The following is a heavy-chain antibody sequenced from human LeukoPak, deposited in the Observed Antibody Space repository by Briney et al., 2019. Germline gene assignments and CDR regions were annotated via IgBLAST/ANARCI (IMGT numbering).Heavy chain of an antibody. CDR3: ARVNSDYYYYYMDV. D-gene: IGHD1-7*01. CDR2: IYSGGST. V-gene: IGHV3-53*01. Sequence: PGGSLRLSCAASGFTVSSNYMSWVRQAPGKGLEWVSLIYSGGSTYYADSVKGRFTISRDNSKNTLYLQMNSLRAEDTAVYYCARVNSDYYYYYMDVWGKGTTVTASS. J-gene: IGHJ6*03. CDR1: GFTVSSNY.